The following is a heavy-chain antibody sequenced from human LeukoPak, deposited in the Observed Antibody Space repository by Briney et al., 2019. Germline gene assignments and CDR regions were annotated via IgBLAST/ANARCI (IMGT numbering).Heavy chain of an antibody. CDR2: IRYDGSNK. V-gene: IGHV3-30*02. D-gene: IGHD5-12*01. Sequence: GGSLRLSCAASGFTFSSYGMHWVRQAPGKGLEWVAFIRYDGSNKYYADSVRGRFTISRDNSKNTLYHQMSSLRAEDTAVYYCARNIVATGTFVREVDYWGQGTLVTVSS. CDR3: ARNIVATGTFVREVDY. CDR1: GFTFSSYG. J-gene: IGHJ4*02.